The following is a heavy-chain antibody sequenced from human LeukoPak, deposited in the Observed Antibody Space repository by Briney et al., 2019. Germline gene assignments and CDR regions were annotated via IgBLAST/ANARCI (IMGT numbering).Heavy chain of an antibody. Sequence: PGGSLRLSCAASGFTFSSYEMNWVRQAPGKGLEWVSYISSSGSTIYYADSVKGRFTISRDNAENSLYLQMNSLRAEDTAIYYCAARGYSYSAHDYWGQGTLVTVSS. CDR1: GFTFSSYE. V-gene: IGHV3-48*03. D-gene: IGHD5-18*01. CDR2: ISSSGSTI. J-gene: IGHJ4*02. CDR3: AARGYSYSAHDY.